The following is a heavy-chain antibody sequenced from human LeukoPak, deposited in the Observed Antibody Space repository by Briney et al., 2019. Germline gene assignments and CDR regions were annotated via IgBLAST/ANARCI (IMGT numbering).Heavy chain of an antibody. CDR2: IYYSGST. D-gene: IGHD1-26*01. V-gene: IGHV4-59*02. CDR1: GGSVSSYY. Sequence: SGTLSLTCTVSGGSVSSYYWSWIRQPPGKGLEWIGYIYYSGSTNYNPSLKSRVTISVDTSKNQFSLKLSSVTAADTAVYYCARGGGSYFFDYWGQGTLVTVSS. CDR3: ARGGGSYFFDY. J-gene: IGHJ4*02.